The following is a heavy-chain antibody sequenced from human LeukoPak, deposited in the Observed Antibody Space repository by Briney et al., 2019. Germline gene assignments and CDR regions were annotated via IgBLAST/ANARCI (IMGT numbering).Heavy chain of an antibody. J-gene: IGHJ6*02. CDR3: AAVVPAARGYYYYGMDV. V-gene: IGHV1-2*02. CDR2: INPNSGGT. Sequence: ASVKVSCKASGYTFTGYYMHWVRQAPGQGLEWMGWINPNSGGTNYAQKFQGRVTMTGDTSISTAYMELSRLRSDDTAVYYCAAVVPAARGYYYYGMDVRGQGTTVTVSS. CDR1: GYTFTGYY. D-gene: IGHD2-2*01.